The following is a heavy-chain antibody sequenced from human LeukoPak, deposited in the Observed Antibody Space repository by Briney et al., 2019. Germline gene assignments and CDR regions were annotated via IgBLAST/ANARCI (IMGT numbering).Heavy chain of an antibody. Sequence: ASVKVSCKASGYTFTGYYMHWVRQAPGQGLEWMGRINPNSGGTNYAQKFQGRVTMTRDTSISTAYMELSRLRSDDAAVYYCGIAGVVTTIDYWGQGTLVTVSS. J-gene: IGHJ4*02. V-gene: IGHV1-2*06. D-gene: IGHD3-3*01. CDR2: INPNSGGT. CDR3: GIAGVVTTIDY. CDR1: GYTFTGYY.